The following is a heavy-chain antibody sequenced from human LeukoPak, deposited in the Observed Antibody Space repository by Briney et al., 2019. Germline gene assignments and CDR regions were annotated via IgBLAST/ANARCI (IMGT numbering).Heavy chain of an antibody. V-gene: IGHV3-66*01. J-gene: IGHJ4*02. CDR3: ARGVGERFFDY. D-gene: IGHD3-10*01. CDR2: IYSAGHT. CDR1: GFGVSSNY. Sequence: PGGSLRLSCAASGFGVSSNYMTWIRQAPGKGLEWVSVIYSAGHTYYADSVNGRFTISRDNSKNTLYFQMNSLTDEDTAVYYCARGVGERFFDYWGQGTLVTVSS.